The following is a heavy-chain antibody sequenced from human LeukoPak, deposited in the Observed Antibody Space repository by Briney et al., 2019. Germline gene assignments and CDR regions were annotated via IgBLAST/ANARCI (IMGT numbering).Heavy chain of an antibody. CDR3: ARASYDFWSGYYPYGMDV. J-gene: IGHJ6*02. V-gene: IGHV3-7*01. D-gene: IGHD3-3*01. CDR1: GSTFSSYW. Sequence: GGSLRLSCAASGSTFSSYWMSWVRQAPGKGLEWVANIKQDGSEKYYVDSVKGRFTISRDNAKNSLYLQMNSLRAEDTAVYYCARASYDFWSGYYPYGMDVWGQGTTVTVSS. CDR2: IKQDGSEK.